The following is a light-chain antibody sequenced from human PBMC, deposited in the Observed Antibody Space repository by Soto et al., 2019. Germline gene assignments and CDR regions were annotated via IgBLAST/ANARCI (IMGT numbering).Light chain of an antibody. V-gene: IGLV1-40*01. Sequence: QSVLTQPPSVSGAPGQRVTISCTGGSSNYDVHWYHQLPGTAPKLLIYGNGNRPSGVPDRFSGSKSGTSASLAITGLQAEDEADYYCQSYDSSLSGYVFXSGTKVTVL. CDR3: QSYDSSLSGYV. CDR1: SSNYD. CDR2: GNG. J-gene: IGLJ1*01.